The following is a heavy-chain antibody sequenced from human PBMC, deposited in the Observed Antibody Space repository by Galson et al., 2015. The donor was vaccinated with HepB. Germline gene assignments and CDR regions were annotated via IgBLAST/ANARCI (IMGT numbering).Heavy chain of an antibody. CDR3: ARVLRGKTFFDY. Sequence: QVQLQETGPGLVKPSETLSLTCTVTSDSIRDYYWSWIRQPPGKGLEWIGYLHDTGRTNYNPSLKSRVTISGDTSKNQFSLNLSSVTATDTAVYYCARVLRGKTFFDYWGQGTLVTVSS. D-gene: IGHD3-10*01. V-gene: IGHV4-59*08. J-gene: IGHJ4*02. CDR2: LHDTGRT. CDR1: SDSIRDYY.